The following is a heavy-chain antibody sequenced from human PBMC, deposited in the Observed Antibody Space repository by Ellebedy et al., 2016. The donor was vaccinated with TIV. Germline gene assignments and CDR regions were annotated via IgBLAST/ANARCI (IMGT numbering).Heavy chain of an antibody. V-gene: IGHV3-23*01. Sequence: PGGSLRLSCAASGSTFTNYAMSWVRQAPGKGLEWVSVISNNADATYYADPVKGRFTISRDNSKNTVYLQMNSLRAEDTALYYCARATRVAGSPNSLIDYWGQGILVTVSS. J-gene: IGHJ4*02. D-gene: IGHD6-19*01. CDR3: ARATRVAGSPNSLIDY. CDR1: GSTFTNYA. CDR2: ISNNADAT.